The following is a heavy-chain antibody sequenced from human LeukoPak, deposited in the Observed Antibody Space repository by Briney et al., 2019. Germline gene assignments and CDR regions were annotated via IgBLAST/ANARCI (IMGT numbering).Heavy chain of an antibody. D-gene: IGHD3-3*01. CDR2: IYYSGNT. Sequence: SETLSLTCTVSGGSMSSYYWSWIRQPPGKGLEWIGYIYYSGNTNYNPSLKSRVTISVDTSKNQFSLKLSSVTAADTAVYYCARGGDFWRPYDYWGQGTLVTVSS. CDR3: ARGGDFWRPYDY. CDR1: GGSMSSYY. J-gene: IGHJ4*02. V-gene: IGHV4-59*01.